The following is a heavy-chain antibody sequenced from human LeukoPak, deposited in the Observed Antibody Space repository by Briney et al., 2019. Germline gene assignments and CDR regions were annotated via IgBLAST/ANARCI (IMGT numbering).Heavy chain of an antibody. CDR3: VKETSSGNFVTIDC. Sequence: GGSLRLSCAASEFTYGMNWVRQAPGKGLECVSAISSSGSNTYYADSVKGRFFISRDNSKNTLYMQMNSLRAEDTAVYYCVKETSSGNFVTIDCWGQGALVTVSS. CDR1: EFTYG. V-gene: IGHV3-23*01. J-gene: IGHJ4*02. D-gene: IGHD1-26*01. CDR2: ISSSGSNT.